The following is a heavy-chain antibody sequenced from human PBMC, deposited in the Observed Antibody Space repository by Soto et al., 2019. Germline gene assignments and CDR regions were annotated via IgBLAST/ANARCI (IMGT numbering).Heavy chain of an antibody. V-gene: IGHV1-69*01. J-gene: IGHJ6*02. CDR1: GGTFSSYA. D-gene: IGHD2-15*01. CDR3: ASGYCSGGSCSTLSYYYYGMDV. Sequence: QVQLVQSGAEVKKPGASVKVSCKASGGTFSSYAISWVRQAPGQGLEWMGGIIPIFGTANYAQKFQGRVTITADESTSTAYMELSRLISEDTDVYYCASGYCSGGSCSTLSYYYYGMDVRGQGNTVTGSS. CDR2: IIPIFGTA.